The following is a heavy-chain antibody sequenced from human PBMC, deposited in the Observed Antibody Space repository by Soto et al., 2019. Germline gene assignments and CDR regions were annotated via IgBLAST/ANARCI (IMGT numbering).Heavy chain of an antibody. D-gene: IGHD3-10*01. CDR1: GASIYRSISY. CDR3: ARLGVTMVRDNWFDP. Sequence: SETLSLTCTVSGASIYRSISYWGWIRQPPGKGLEWIGIIYYTGNTYYNPSLKSRVTISVDTSKNQVSLNLSSVTAADTAVYYCARLGVTMVRDNWFDPWGQGTLVTVSS. CDR2: IYYTGNT. V-gene: IGHV4-39*01. J-gene: IGHJ5*02.